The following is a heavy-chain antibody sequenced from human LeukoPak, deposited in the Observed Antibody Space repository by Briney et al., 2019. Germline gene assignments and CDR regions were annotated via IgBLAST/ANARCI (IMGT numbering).Heavy chain of an antibody. V-gene: IGHV3-30*03. D-gene: IGHD1-26*01. CDR3: ATTLDRIVGATHFDY. Sequence: GGSLRLSCAASGFTFSGYGMHWVRQAPGKGLEWVAVISYDGSNKYYADSVRGRFTISRDNSKNTLYLQTNSLRAEDTAVYYCATTLDRIVGATHFDYWGQGTLVTVSS. CDR2: ISYDGSNK. CDR1: GFTFSGYG. J-gene: IGHJ4*02.